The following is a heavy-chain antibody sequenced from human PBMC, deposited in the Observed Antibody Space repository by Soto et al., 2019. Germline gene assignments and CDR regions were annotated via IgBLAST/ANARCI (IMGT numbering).Heavy chain of an antibody. J-gene: IGHJ4*02. CDR1: GGSISSSNL. D-gene: IGHD6-13*01. CDR2: IYHSGST. Sequence: SETMCHTYAVSGGSISSSNLWSWVRQPPGKGLEWIGEIYHSGSTNYNPSLKSRVTITVDKSKNQFSLKLSSVTAADTSVYYCARDHKIAAAGYYFDYWGQGTLVTVSS. CDR3: ARDHKIAAAGYYFDY. V-gene: IGHV4-4*02.